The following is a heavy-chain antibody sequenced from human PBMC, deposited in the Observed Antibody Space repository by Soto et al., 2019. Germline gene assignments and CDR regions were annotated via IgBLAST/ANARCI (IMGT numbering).Heavy chain of an antibody. CDR1: GFTFSSYG. CDR2: IWYDGSNK. Sequence: GGSLRLSCAASGFTFSSYGMHWVRQAPGKGLEWVAVIWYDGSNKYYADSVKGRFTISRDNSKNTLYLQMNSLRAEDTAVYYCARDRISAARFPMDVWGQGTTVTVS. J-gene: IGHJ6*02. CDR3: ARDRISAARFPMDV. D-gene: IGHD6-13*01. V-gene: IGHV3-33*01.